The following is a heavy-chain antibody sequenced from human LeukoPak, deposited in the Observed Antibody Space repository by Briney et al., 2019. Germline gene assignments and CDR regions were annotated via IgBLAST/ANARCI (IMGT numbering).Heavy chain of an antibody. D-gene: IGHD3-3*01. V-gene: IGHV3-23*01. CDR3: AKDPRYDLGKD. J-gene: IGHJ4*02. Sequence: PGGSLRLSCAVSGFTFSSYGMSWVRQAPGKGLEWVSAISGSGGSTYYADSVKGRFTISRDNSKNTLYLQMNSLRAEDAAVYYCAKDPRYDLGKDWGQGTLVTVSS. CDR2: ISGSGGST. CDR1: GFTFSSYG.